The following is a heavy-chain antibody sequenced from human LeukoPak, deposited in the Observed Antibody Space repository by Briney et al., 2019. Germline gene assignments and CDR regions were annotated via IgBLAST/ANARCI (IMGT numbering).Heavy chain of an antibody. Sequence: GGSLRLSYAASGFTFSSYSMNWVRQAPGKGLEWVSSISSSSSYIYYADSVKGRFTISRDNAKNSLYLQMNSLRAEDTAVYYCARAVVAAGRDYWGQGTLVTVSS. D-gene: IGHD2-2*01. V-gene: IGHV3-21*01. CDR2: ISSSSSYI. CDR1: GFTFSSYS. J-gene: IGHJ4*02. CDR3: ARAVVAAGRDY.